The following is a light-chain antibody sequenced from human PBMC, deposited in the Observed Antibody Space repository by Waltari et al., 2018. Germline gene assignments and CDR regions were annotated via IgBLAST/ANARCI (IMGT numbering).Light chain of an antibody. CDR2: DDS. Sequence: SYVVTQPPSVSVAPGPTARSTCGGNNIASKSVHWYQQKPGQAPVLVVYDDSDRPSGIPERFSGSNSGNTATLTISRVEAGDEADYFCQVWDSSSDHWVFGGGTKLSVL. J-gene: IGLJ3*02. CDR3: QVWDSSSDHWV. V-gene: IGLV3-21*02. CDR1: NIASKS.